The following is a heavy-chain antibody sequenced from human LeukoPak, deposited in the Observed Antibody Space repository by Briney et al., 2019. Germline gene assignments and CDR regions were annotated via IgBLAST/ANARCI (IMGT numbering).Heavy chain of an antibody. CDR3: ATGGYSSGWDNFDY. Sequence: ASVKVSCKVSGYTLTELSMHWVRQAPGKGLEWMGGFDPEDGGTIYAQKFQGRVTMTEDTSTDTAYMELSSLRSEDTAVYYCATGGYSSGWDNFDYWGQGTLVTVSS. J-gene: IGHJ4*02. D-gene: IGHD6-19*01. CDR2: FDPEDGGT. CDR1: GYTLTELS. V-gene: IGHV1-24*01.